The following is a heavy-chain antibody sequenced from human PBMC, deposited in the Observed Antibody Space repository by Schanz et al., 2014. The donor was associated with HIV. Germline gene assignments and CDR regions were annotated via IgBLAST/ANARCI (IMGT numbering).Heavy chain of an antibody. D-gene: IGHD6-19*01. CDR1: GFTFSTYA. J-gene: IGHJ4*02. V-gene: IGHV3-23*04. CDR2: MRGSDDST. CDR3: AKTSYGWYFDY. Sequence: VQLVESGGGVVQPGRSLRLSCAASGFTFSTYAMSWVRQAPGKGLEWVSGMRGSDDSTFYADSVKGRFTISRDNSKNTLYFQMNSLRAEDTAIYYCAKTSYGWYFDYWGQGTLVTVSS.